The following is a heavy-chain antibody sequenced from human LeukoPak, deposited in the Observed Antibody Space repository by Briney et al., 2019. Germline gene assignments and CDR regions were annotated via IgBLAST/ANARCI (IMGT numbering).Heavy chain of an antibody. D-gene: IGHD3-22*01. Sequence: SETLSLTCAVSGGSISSYYWTWIRQPPGKGLEWIGYIFYSGRTNYNPSLKSRVTISIDTSKNQFSLQLSSATAADTAVYYCASWRKGYYYDRSGYPDYWGPGTLVTVSS. CDR1: GGSISSYY. CDR3: ASWRKGYYYDRSGYPDY. CDR2: IFYSGRT. J-gene: IGHJ4*02. V-gene: IGHV4-59*01.